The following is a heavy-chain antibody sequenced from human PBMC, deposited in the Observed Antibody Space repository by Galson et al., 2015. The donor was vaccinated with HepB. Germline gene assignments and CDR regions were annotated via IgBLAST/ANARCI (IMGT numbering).Heavy chain of an antibody. CDR2: IYPGDSDT. CDR1: GYSFTSYW. V-gene: IGHV5-51*01. Sequence: QSGAEVKKPGESLKISCKGSGYSFTSYWIGWVRQVPGKGLEWMGIIYPGDSDTRYSPSFQGQVTISADKSISTAYLQWSSLKASDTAMYYCARPLLGDYGDYVGSWFDPWGQGTLVTVSS. J-gene: IGHJ5*02. D-gene: IGHD4-17*01. CDR3: ARPLLGDYGDYVGSWFDP.